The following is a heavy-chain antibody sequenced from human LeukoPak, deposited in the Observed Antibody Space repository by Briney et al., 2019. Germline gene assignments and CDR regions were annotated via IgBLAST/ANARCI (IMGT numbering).Heavy chain of an antibody. CDR3: YSGSTFQH. Sequence: GGSLRLSCAASGFTFSSYSINWVRQAPGKGLEWVSSISSSSRYIYYADSVKGRFSISRDNAENSLYLQMNSLRAEDTAVYYCYSGSTFQHWGQGTLVTVSS. D-gene: IGHD1-26*01. CDR1: GFTFSSYS. V-gene: IGHV3-21*04. J-gene: IGHJ1*01. CDR2: ISSSSRYI.